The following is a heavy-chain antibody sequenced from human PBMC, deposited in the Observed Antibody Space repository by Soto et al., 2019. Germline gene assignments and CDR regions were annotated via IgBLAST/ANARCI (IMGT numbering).Heavy chain of an antibody. V-gene: IGHV4-31*03. CDR1: GGSISSGGYY. CDR2: IYYSGST. J-gene: IGHJ6*02. Sequence: QVQLQESGPGLVKPSQTLSLTCTVSGGSISSGGYYWIWIRQHPVKGLEWFGYIYYSGSTYYNPSLKSRVTISVDTSKNQFSLKLSSVTDADTAVYYCARGRFRYYYGMDVWGQGTTVTVSS. D-gene: IGHD3-3*01. CDR3: ARGRFRYYYGMDV.